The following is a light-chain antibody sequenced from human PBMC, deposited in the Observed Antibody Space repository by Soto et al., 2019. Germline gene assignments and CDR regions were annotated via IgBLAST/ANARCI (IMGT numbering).Light chain of an antibody. CDR3: TSYVGNDIWV. J-gene: IGLJ3*02. CDR2: EVT. CDR1: SSDVGAYKY. Sequence: QSVLTQPPSASGSPGQSATISCTGTSSDVGAYKYVSWYQQYPGKAPKLMIYEVTKRPSGVPDRFSGSKSGNTASLTVSGLQAEDEADYYCTSYVGNDIWVFGGGTKVTVL. V-gene: IGLV2-8*01.